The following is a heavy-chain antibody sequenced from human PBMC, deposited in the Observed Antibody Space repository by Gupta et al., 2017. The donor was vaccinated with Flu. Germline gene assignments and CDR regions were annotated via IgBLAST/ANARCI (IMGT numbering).Heavy chain of an antibody. Sequence: EVPLVESGGGLVQPGGSLRLSCSASGFTFSSYSMNWVRQVPGKGLEWVSYISSSSRTIYYADSVKGRFTISRDNAKNSVYLQMNSLRVEDTAVYYCATYYDSSGYQTWGQGTLVTVSS. V-gene: IGHV3-48*01. CDR1: GFTFSSYS. CDR3: ATYYDSSGYQT. CDR2: ISSSSRTI. D-gene: IGHD3-22*01. J-gene: IGHJ5*02.